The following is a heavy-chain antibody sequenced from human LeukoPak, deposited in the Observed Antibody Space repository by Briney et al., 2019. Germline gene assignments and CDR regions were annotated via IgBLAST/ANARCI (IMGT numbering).Heavy chain of an antibody. D-gene: IGHD3-22*01. CDR3: ASEYYYDSSGYYYGAFDI. V-gene: IGHV3-7*01. J-gene: IGHJ3*02. CDR2: IKQDGSEK. CDR1: GFTFSSYW. Sequence: RGTLRLSCAASGFTFSSYWMSWVRQAPGKGLEWVANIKQDGSEKYYVDSVKGRFTISRDNAKNSLYLQMNSLRAEDTAVYYCASEYYYDSSGYYYGAFDIWGQGTMVTVSS.